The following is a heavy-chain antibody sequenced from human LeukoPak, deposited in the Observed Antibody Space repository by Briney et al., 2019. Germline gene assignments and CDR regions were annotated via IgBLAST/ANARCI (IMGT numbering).Heavy chain of an antibody. CDR2: ISHIGST. D-gene: IGHD1-14*01. V-gene: IGHV4-59*11. J-gene: IGHJ3*02. Sequence: SETLSLTCNVTNASITGQDKSLIRRPRGNGLKWIGYISHIGSTNYNPSLKSRVTISVDTSKNQFSLKLTSVTAADTALYYCARDRISINALDMWGQGTMVTVSS. CDR3: ARDRISINALDM. CDR1: NASITGQD.